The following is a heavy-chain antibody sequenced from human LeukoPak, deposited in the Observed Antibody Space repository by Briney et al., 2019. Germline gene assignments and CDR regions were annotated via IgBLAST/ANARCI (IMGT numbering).Heavy chain of an antibody. J-gene: IGHJ4*02. CDR3: ARDRCCSGGSCYHFDY. Sequence: ASVKVSCKASGYTFTSYGISWVRQAPGQGLEWMGWICAYNGNTNYAQKLQGRVTMTTDKSTSTAYMEMRSLRSDDTAVYYCARDRCCSGGSCYHFDYWGQGTLVTVSS. CDR2: ICAYNGNT. V-gene: IGHV1-18*01. D-gene: IGHD2-15*01. CDR1: GYTFTSYG.